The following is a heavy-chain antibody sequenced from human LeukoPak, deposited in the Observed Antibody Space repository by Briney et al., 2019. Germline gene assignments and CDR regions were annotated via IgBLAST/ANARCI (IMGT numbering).Heavy chain of an antibody. J-gene: IGHJ4*02. CDR1: GFTFSDYY. Sequence: PGGSLRLSCAASGFTFSDYYMNWIRQAPGKGLEWISYISSGGSSTYYADSVKGRFTISRDNAKNSMYLQMNSLGAEDTAVYYCARESDSSPVFDYWGQGSLVTVSS. CDR3: ARESDSSPVFDY. V-gene: IGHV3-11*01. CDR2: ISSGGSST. D-gene: IGHD3-22*01.